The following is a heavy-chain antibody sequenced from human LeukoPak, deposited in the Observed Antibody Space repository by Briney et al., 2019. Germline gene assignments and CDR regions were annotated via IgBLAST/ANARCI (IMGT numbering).Heavy chain of an antibody. CDR2: ISGSGSTI. D-gene: IGHD4-17*01. CDR1: GFAFRDYY. J-gene: IGHJ4*02. Sequence: GGSLRLSCAASGFAFRDYYMSWIRQAPGKGLEWVSYISGSGSTIYYADSVKGRFTTSRDNAKNSLYLQMNSLRAEDTAVYYCARDLDYGVYADYWGQGTLVTVSS. V-gene: IGHV3-11*01. CDR3: ARDLDYGVYADY.